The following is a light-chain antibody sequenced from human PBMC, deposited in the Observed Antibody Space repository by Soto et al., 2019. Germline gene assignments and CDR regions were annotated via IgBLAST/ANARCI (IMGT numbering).Light chain of an antibody. J-gene: IGLJ1*01. CDR3: SSYTSSGTPYV. CDR2: DVT. V-gene: IGLV2-14*01. CDR1: SSDVGGYNY. Sequence: QSALTQPASVSGSPGQSITISCTGTSSDVGGYNYVSWYQQHPGKAPKLMIFDVTTRPSGVSNRFSGSKFANTASLTISGLQPDDEAAYYCSSYTSSGTPYVFGTGTKLTVL.